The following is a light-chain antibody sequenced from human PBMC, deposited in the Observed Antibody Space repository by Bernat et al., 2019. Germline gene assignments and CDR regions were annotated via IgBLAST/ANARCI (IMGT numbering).Light chain of an antibody. J-gene: IGLJ3*02. CDR3: SAYTSSSTLV. CDR1: SSDVGGYNY. Sequence: QSALTQPASVSGSPGQSITISCTGTSSDVGGYNYVSWYQQHPGRAPKLMIYDVRDRPSGISNRFSGSKSGNTASLTISGLLADDAADYYCSAYTSSSTLVFVGGTRLTVL. CDR2: DVR. V-gene: IGLV2-14*03.